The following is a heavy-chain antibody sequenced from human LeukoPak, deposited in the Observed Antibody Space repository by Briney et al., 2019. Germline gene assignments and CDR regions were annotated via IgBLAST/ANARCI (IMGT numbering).Heavy chain of an antibody. V-gene: IGHV1-58*01. CDR3: ATPGGNSLDFDY. J-gene: IGHJ4*02. Sequence: ASVKVSCKASGFTFTSSAVLWVRQARGQRLEWIGWIVVGSGNTNYAQKFQERVTITRDMSTSTAYTELSSLRSEDTAVYYCATPGGNSLDFDYWGQGTLVTVSS. D-gene: IGHD4-23*01. CDR2: IVVGSGNT. CDR1: GFTFTSSA.